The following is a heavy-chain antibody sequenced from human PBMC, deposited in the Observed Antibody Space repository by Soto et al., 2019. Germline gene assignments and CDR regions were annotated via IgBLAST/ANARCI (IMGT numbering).Heavy chain of an antibody. V-gene: IGHV3-21*01. Sequence: PGGSLRLSCAASGFTFSRYSMNWVRKAPEKGLEWVSSISSSSSYIYYADSVKGRFTISRDNAKNSLYLQMNSLRAEDTAVYYCARGNYYYDSSGYYASWGQGTLVTVSS. D-gene: IGHD3-22*01. J-gene: IGHJ5*02. CDR2: ISSSSSYI. CDR3: ARGNYYYDSSGYYAS. CDR1: GFTFSRYS.